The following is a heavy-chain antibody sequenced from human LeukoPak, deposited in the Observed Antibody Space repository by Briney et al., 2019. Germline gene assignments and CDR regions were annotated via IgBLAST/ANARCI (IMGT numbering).Heavy chain of an antibody. J-gene: IGHJ3*02. Sequence: GGSLRLSCAPSGFSVARFEMNSGCETPGEGLECRSNIGRGESTLYNADAVQSRFTISRDNAKISVYLQMKSLRAEHRGVYYCAREGITGDSGYDALDIWGQGTVVTVSS. D-gene: IGHD5-12*01. V-gene: IGHV3-48*03. CDR2: IGRGESTL. CDR1: GFSVARFE. CDR3: AREGITGDSGYDALDI.